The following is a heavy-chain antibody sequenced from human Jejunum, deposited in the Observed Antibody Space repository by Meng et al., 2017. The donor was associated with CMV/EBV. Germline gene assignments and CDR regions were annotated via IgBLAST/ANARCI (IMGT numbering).Heavy chain of an antibody. CDR2: INWNSDYI. J-gene: IGHJ4*02. V-gene: IGHV3-9*01. CDR3: VKGRYSGSSGYFDY. CDR1: GFTFDDYA. Sequence: SGFTFDDYAMHWVRQAPGKGLKWVSGINWNSDYIYYADSVKGRFTISRDNAKNSLYLQMNNLRAEDTALYYCVKGRYSGSSGYFDYWGQGTLVTVSS. D-gene: IGHD1-26*01.